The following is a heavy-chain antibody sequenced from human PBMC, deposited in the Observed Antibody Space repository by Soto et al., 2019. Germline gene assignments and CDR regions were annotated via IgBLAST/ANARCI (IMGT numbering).Heavy chain of an antibody. CDR2: ISSSGSTI. J-gene: IGHJ3*02. CDR1: GFTFSSYE. D-gene: IGHD1-7*01. CDR3: ARTGTTTHAFDI. V-gene: IGHV3-48*03. Sequence: EVQLVESGGGLVQPGGSLRLSCAASGFTFSSYEMNWVRQAPGKGREWVSYISSSGSTIYYADSVKGRFTISRDNAKNSLYLQMNSLRAEDTAVYYCARTGTTTHAFDIWGQGTMVTVSS.